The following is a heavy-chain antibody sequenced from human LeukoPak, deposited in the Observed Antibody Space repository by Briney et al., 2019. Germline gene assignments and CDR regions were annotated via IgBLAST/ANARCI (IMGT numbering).Heavy chain of an antibody. CDR1: NGSISSETYF. Sequence: SQTLSLTCTVSNGSISSETYFWSWIRQPAGKGLEWIGRMSSNGVSTYSPSLKSRVTISIDTSRNHFSMNLNSVTAADTAVYYCARGAGPPWFDPWGKGTLVTVSS. V-gene: IGHV4-61*02. D-gene: IGHD6-19*01. CDR3: ARGAGPPWFDP. J-gene: IGHJ5*02. CDR2: MSSNGVS.